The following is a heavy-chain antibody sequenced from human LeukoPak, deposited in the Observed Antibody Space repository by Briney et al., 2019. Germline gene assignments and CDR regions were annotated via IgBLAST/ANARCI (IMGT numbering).Heavy chain of an antibody. Sequence: ASVTVSCKASGYTFTGNYMHWVRQVPGQALEWMGWINPNSGGTNYAQKFQGRVTMTRDTSITTAYMELSRLRSDDTAVYYCARGFSSWYLSPYYLEYCGQGTPVTVSS. CDR3: ARGFSSWYLSPYYLEY. V-gene: IGHV1-2*02. D-gene: IGHD6-13*01. CDR2: INPNSGGT. J-gene: IGHJ4*02. CDR1: GYTFTGNY.